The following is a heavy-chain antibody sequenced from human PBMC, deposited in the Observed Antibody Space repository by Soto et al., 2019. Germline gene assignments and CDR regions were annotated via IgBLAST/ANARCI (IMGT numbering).Heavy chain of an antibody. Sequence: GSRRLSCAASGFTFSDYYMSWIRQAPGKGLEWVSYISRSDSSIYYADSVKGRFTISRDNTKNSLYLQMNSLRAEDTAVYYCARDLRYYDSSGYCECWGEGNMVSVSS. J-gene: IGHJ4*02. V-gene: IGHV3-11*01. CDR3: ARDLRYYDSSGYCEC. CDR2: ISRSDSSI. D-gene: IGHD3-22*01. CDR1: GFTFSDYY.